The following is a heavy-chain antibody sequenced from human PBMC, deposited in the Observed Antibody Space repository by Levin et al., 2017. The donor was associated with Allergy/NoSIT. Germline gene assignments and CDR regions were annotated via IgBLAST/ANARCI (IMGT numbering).Heavy chain of an antibody. CDR1: GFTFSSYA. CDR3: ARDFYAIIAVAGTFDY. CDR2: ISYDGSNK. D-gene: IGHD6-19*01. V-gene: IGHV3-30-3*01. Sequence: GGSLRLSCAASGFTFSSYAMHWVRQAPGKGLEWVAVISYDGSNKYYADSVKGRFTISRDNSKNTLYLQMNSLRAEDTAVYYCARDFYAIIAVAGTFDYWGQGTLVTVSS. J-gene: IGHJ4*02.